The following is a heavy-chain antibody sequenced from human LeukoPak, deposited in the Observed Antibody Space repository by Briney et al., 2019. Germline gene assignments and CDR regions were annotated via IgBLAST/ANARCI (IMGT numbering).Heavy chain of an antibody. J-gene: IGHJ3*01. CDR3: AKPRDIDSWAFDV. Sequence: GGSLRLSCAASGFTFSSYSINWVRQAPGKGLEWVAGISYDGRNKYYADSVKGRFTISRDNSKNTLNLQMNSLRTEDTAVYYCAKPRDIDSWAFDVWGQGTMVTVS. V-gene: IGHV3-30*18. CDR2: ISYDGRNK. D-gene: IGHD2-15*01. CDR1: GFTFSSYS.